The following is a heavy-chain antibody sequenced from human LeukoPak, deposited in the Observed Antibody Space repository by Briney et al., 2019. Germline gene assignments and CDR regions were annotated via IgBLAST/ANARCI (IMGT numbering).Heavy chain of an antibody. CDR1: GSTFSSYG. CDR3: AKHYYTSGYYGALDI. V-gene: IGHV3-66*01. J-gene: IGHJ3*02. CDR2: IYSGGST. D-gene: IGHD3-22*01. Sequence: GRSLRLSCAASGSTFSSYGMHWVRQAPGQGLHSVSVIYSGGSTYYADSVKGRFTISSDNSKNTLYLPMNSLRAEDTAVYYCAKHYYTSGYYGALDIWGQGTTVTVSA.